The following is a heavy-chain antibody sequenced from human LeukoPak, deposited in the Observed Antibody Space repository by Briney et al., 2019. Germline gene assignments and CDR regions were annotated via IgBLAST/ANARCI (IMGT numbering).Heavy chain of an antibody. D-gene: IGHD4-11*01. J-gene: IGHJ4*02. CDR3: ARWGNDYSQFDS. CDR2: IWYDGSNK. Sequence: GGSLRLSCAASGFTFSSYGMHWVRQAPGKGLEWVAVIWYDGSNKYYADSVKGRFTISRDNSKNTLFLQMNSLRTEDTAVYFCARWGNDYSQFDSWGQGTLVTVS. CDR1: GFTFSSYG. V-gene: IGHV3-33*01.